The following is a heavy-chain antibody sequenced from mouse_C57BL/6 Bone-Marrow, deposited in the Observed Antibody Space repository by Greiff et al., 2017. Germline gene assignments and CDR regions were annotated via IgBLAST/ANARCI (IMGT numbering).Heavy chain of an antibody. Sequence: LQESGAELARPGASVTLSCKASGYTFTSSGISWVKQRTGQGLGWIGEIYPRSGNTYYNEKFKGKATLTADKSSSTAYMELRSLTSEDSAVYFCARSYGYDADYWGQGTTLTVSS. V-gene: IGHV1-81*01. D-gene: IGHD2-2*01. CDR3: ARSYGYDADY. CDR2: IYPRSGNT. CDR1: GYTFTSSG. J-gene: IGHJ2*01.